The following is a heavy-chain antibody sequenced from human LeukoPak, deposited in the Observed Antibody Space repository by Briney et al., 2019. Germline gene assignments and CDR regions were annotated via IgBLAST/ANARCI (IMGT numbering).Heavy chain of an antibody. D-gene: IGHD6-13*01. Sequence: GGSLRLSCADSGFTVSSNYMNWVRQAPGKGLEWVSVIYTGGSTYYADSVKGRFTISRDNSKNTLYLQMNSLRVEDTAVYYCVREGIAAAGILDCRGQGTLVTVSS. CDR2: IYTGGST. CDR1: GFTVSSNY. CDR3: VREGIAAAGILDC. V-gene: IGHV3-66*01. J-gene: IGHJ4*02.